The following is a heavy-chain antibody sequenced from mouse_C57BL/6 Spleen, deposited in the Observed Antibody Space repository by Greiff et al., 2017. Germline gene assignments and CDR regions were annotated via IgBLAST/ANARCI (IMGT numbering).Heavy chain of an antibody. J-gene: IGHJ3*01. D-gene: IGHD2-4*01. Sequence: EVQGVESGPGMVKPSQSLSLTCTVTGYSITSGYDWHWIRHFPGNKLEWMGYISYSGSTNYNPSLKSRISITHDTSKNHFFLKLNSVTTEDTATYYCARGSYDYDGFAYWGQGTLVTVSA. CDR2: ISYSGST. CDR1: GYSITSGYD. CDR3: ARGSYDYDGFAY. V-gene: IGHV3-1*01.